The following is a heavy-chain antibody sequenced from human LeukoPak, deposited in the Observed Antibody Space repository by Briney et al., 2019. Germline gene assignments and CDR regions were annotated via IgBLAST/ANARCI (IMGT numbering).Heavy chain of an antibody. V-gene: IGHV3-53*01. CDR3: ARVSAAPVAVAGLDV. CDR2: IYSGGSA. Sequence: WGSLRLSCAGSGFTVSSNYMSWVRQAPGKGLEWVSVIYSGGSAYYADSVKGRFTISRDNSKNTLYLQMNSLRAEDTAVYYCARVSAAPVAVAGLDVWGQGTTVTVSS. D-gene: IGHD6-19*01. CDR1: GFTVSSNY. J-gene: IGHJ6*02.